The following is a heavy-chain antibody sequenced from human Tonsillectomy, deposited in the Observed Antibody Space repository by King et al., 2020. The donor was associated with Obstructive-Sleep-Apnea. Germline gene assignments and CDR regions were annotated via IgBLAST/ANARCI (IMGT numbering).Heavy chain of an antibody. V-gene: IGHV4-59*01. D-gene: IGHD6-19*01. Sequence: QLQESGPGLVKPSETLSLTCTVSGGSISSYYWSWIRQPPGKGLEWIGYIHTSGNTNYNPSLKSRVTMSVDTSKSHFSLNLSSVTAADTAVYYCARVSSGWYDYDYWGQGTLVTVSS. CDR1: GGSISSYY. J-gene: IGHJ4*02. CDR3: ARVSSGWYDYDY. CDR2: IHTSGNT.